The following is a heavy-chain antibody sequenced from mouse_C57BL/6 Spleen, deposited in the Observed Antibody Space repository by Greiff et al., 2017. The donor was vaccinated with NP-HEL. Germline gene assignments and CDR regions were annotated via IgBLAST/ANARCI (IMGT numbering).Heavy chain of an antibody. V-gene: IGHV5-17*01. CDR2: ISSGSSTI. D-gene: IGHD1-1*01. J-gene: IGHJ4*01. CDR1: GFTFSDYG. CDR3: ARFLVATDAMDY. Sequence: EVKLMESGGGLVKPGGSLKLSCAASGFTFSDYGMHWVRQAPEKGLEWVAYISSGSSTIYYADTVKGRFTISRDNAKNTLFLQMTSLRSEDTAMYYCARFLVATDAMDYWGQGTSVTVSS.